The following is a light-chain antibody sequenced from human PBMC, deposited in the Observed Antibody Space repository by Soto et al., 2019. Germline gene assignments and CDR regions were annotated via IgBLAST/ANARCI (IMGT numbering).Light chain of an antibody. V-gene: IGLV2-8*01. CDR1: SSDVGGYNY. CDR3: CSYAGSSSYV. Sequence: QSVLTQPPSASGSPGQSVTISCTGTSSDVGGYNYVSWYQQHPGKAPKLMIYEVTKRPSGVPDRFSGSKSDNTASLTISGLQADDEADYYCCSYAGSSSYVFGTGTKVTVL. CDR2: EVT. J-gene: IGLJ1*01.